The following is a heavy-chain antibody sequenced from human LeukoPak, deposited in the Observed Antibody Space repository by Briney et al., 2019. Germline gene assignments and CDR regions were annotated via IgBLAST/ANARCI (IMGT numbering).Heavy chain of an antibody. CDR2: IWYDGSNK. V-gene: IGHV3-33*01. Sequence: PGRSLRLSCAASGFTFSSYGMHWVRQAPGKGLEWVAVIWYDGSNKYYADSVKGRFTISRDNSKNTLYLQMNSLRAEDTAVYYCARDRNYYDRNLDYWGQGTLVTVSS. CDR1: GFTFSSYG. J-gene: IGHJ4*02. D-gene: IGHD3-22*01. CDR3: ARDRNYYDRNLDY.